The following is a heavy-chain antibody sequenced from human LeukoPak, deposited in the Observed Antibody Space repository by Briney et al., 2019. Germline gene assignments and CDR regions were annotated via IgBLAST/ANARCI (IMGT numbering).Heavy chain of an antibody. D-gene: IGHD4/OR15-4a*01. CDR1: GFSVNSNYY. CDR3: ARSWANLYYFDY. Sequence: SETLSLTCSVSGFSVNSNYYWGWVRQPPGKGLEWIGNIYHTGDIFHNPSLESRVTMSLDTSKNQFFLKLTSVTAADTAVYYCARSWANLYYFDYWGQGALVAVSS. V-gene: IGHV4-38-2*01. J-gene: IGHJ4*02. CDR2: IYHTGDI.